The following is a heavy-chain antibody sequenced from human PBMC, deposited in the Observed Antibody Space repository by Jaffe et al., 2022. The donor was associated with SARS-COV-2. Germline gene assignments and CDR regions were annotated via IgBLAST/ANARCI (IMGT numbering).Heavy chain of an antibody. CDR3: TTATGYHSTWSTFLLDY. D-gene: IGHD6-13*01. Sequence: EAQLVDSGGTLVEPGGSLRLSCAASGFIFSDAWLSWVRQAPGGGLEWIGHIRSRSDGGTTDYAASVRGRFTISRDDSRTTLYLQMNYLKTEDTAVYYCTTATGYHSTWSTFLLDYWGPGTLVTVSS. V-gene: IGHV3-15*02. J-gene: IGHJ4*02. CDR1: GFIFSDAW. CDR2: IRSRSDGGTT.